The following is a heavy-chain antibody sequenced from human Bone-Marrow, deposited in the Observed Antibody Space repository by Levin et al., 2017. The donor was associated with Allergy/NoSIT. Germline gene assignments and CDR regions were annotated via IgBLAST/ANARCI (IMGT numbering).Heavy chain of an antibody. CDR2: INQRGTA. D-gene: IGHD6-25*01. V-gene: IGHV4-4*02. CDR1: GVSIDTYHW. Sequence: SQTLSLTCDVSGVSIDTYHWWTWVRQPPGKGLQWIGEINQRGTATYNSSLRSRVLMSVDKSTNQFSLMVNSVTAADTAVYYCARINQASGFKNWFDPWGPGSLVAVS. CDR3: ARINQASGFKNWFDP. J-gene: IGHJ5*02.